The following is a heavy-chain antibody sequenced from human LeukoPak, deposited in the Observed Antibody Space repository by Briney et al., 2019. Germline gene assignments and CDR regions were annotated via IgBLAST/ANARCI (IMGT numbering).Heavy chain of an antibody. CDR2: ISSSSSTI. V-gene: IGHV3-48*01. J-gene: IGHJ4*02. Sequence: GGSLRLSCAASGFTFSSYSMNWVRQAPGKGLEWVSYISSSSSTIYYADSVKGRFTISRDNAKNSLYLQMNSLRAEDTAVYYCARDLSGTRTSTGEPDDYWGQGTLVTVSS. CDR3: ARDLSGTRTSTGEPDDY. D-gene: IGHD1-7*01. CDR1: GFTFSSYS.